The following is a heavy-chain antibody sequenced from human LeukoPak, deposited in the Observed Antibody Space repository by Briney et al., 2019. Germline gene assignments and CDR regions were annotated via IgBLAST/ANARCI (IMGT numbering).Heavy chain of an antibody. CDR1: GFTFSSYW. CDR3: ARPRDIVVVPAAIDCCWFDP. J-gene: IGHJ5*02. CDR2: IKQDGSEK. Sequence: PGGSLRLSCAASGFTFSSYWMSWVRQAPGKGLEWVANIKQDGSEKYYVDSVKGRFTISRDNAKNSLYLQMNSLRAEDTAVYYCARPRDIVVVPAAIDCCWFDPWGQGTLVTVSS. V-gene: IGHV3-7*01. D-gene: IGHD2-2*01.